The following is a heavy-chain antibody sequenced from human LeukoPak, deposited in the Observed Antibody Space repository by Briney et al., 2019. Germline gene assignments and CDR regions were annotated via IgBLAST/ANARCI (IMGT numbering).Heavy chain of an antibody. CDR2: IYYSGST. CDR1: GGSISSYY. CDR3: ARVSGGTLIDY. D-gene: IGHD3-16*01. J-gene: IGHJ4*02. V-gene: IGHV4-59*01. Sequence: SETLSLTCTVSGGSISSYYWSWIRQPPGKGLEWIGYIYYSGSTNYNPSLKSRVTISVDTSKNQFTLKLSSVTAADTAVYYCARVSGGTLIDYWGQGTLVTVSS.